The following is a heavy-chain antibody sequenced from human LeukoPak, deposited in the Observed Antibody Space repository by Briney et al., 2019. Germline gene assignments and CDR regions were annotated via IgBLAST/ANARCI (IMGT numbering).Heavy chain of an antibody. D-gene: IGHD3-10*01. Sequence: GESLKISCKGSGYSFTSYWIGWVRQMPGKGLEWMGIIYPGDSDTRYSPSFQGQVTISADKSISTAYLQWSSLKASDTAMYYCARHRKDTHGSGSYRGGMGVWGQGTTVTVSS. V-gene: IGHV5-51*01. J-gene: IGHJ6*02. CDR3: ARHRKDTHGSGSYRGGMGV. CDR2: IYPGDSDT. CDR1: GYSFTSYW.